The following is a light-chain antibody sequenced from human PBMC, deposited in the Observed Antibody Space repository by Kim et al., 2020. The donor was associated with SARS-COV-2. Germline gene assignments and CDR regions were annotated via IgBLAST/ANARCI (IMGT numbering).Light chain of an antibody. CDR1: QASRNY. Sequence: SASLGDTVNITCRASQASRNYLNWIQQKTGKAPKLLIYGASSLQSGVPSRFSARGSGTDFTLTTSSLQPEDVATYYRQQASSAHRTCGGGTKVDIK. V-gene: IGKV1-39*01. J-gene: IGKJ4*01. CDR3: QQASSAHRT. CDR2: GAS.